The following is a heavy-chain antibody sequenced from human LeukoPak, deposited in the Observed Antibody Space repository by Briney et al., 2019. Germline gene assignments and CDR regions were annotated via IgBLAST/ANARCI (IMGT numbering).Heavy chain of an antibody. CDR2: IYSGGST. V-gene: IGHV3-53*01. CDR1: GFTVSSNY. Sequence: PGGSLRLSCAASGFTVSSNYMSWVRQAPGKGLEWVSVIYSGGSTYYADSVKGRFTISRDNSKNTLYLQMNSLRAEDTAVYYCARVNYQEDGDFDYWGLGTLVTVSS. CDR3: ARVNYQEDGDFDY. D-gene: IGHD1-7*01. J-gene: IGHJ4*02.